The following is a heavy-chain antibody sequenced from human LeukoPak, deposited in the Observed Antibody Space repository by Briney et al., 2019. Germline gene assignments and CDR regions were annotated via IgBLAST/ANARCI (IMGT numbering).Heavy chain of an antibody. CDR3: ARSPYGNYIGYFDS. CDR1: GGSISSGSYY. Sequence: PSETLSLTCTVSGGSISSGSYYWSWIRQPARKGLEWIGRIYTSGSTNYNPSLKSRVTISVDTSKNQFSLKLSSVTVADTAVYYCARSPYGNYIGYFDSWGQGTLVTVSS. D-gene: IGHD4-11*01. CDR2: IYTSGST. J-gene: IGHJ4*02. V-gene: IGHV4-61*02.